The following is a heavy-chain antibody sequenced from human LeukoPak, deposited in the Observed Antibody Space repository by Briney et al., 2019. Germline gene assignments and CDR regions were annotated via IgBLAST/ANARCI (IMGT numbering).Heavy chain of an antibody. V-gene: IGHV3-7*01. CDR3: ASLTLGAIRTISYAFDL. CDR1: GFTFSSYW. Sequence: GGSLRLSCAASGFTFSSYWMNWVRQAPGKGLEWVASINQDGSEKYYLDSVKGRFTISRDNAKNSLYLQMNSLRDEDTAMYYCASLTLGAIRTISYAFDLWGQGTMVTVYS. CDR2: INQDGSEK. D-gene: IGHD1-26*01. J-gene: IGHJ3*01.